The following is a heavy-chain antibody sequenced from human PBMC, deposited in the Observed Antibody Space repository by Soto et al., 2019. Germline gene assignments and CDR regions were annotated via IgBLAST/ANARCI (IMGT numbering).Heavy chain of an antibody. D-gene: IGHD3-3*01. J-gene: IGHJ5*02. CDR3: AHEYYDFWSGPDENWFDP. CDR2: IYWDDDK. V-gene: IGHV2-5*02. CDR1: GFSLSTSGVG. Sequence: QITLKESGPTLVKPTQTLTLTCTFSGFSLSTSGVGVGWIRQPPGKALEWLALIYWDDDKRYSPSLKSRLTNTKDTAKNHVVLTMTNIDPVDTATYYCAHEYYDFWSGPDENWFDPWGQGTLVTVSS.